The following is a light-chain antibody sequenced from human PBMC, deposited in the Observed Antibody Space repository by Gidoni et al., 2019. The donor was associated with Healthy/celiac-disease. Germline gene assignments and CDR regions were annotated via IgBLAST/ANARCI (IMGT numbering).Light chain of an antibody. V-gene: IGLV3-25*02. CDR1: ALPKQY. CDR2: NDS. Sequence: DALTQPPAVSGSTGQPARITCSGDALPKQYAYWYQQKPGQAPVLVIYNDSARPAGIPQRFSGSSSGTPVTLTISGVQAEDEADYYCQSADSSGTSVVFGGGTKLTVL. CDR3: QSADSSGTSVV. J-gene: IGLJ2*01.